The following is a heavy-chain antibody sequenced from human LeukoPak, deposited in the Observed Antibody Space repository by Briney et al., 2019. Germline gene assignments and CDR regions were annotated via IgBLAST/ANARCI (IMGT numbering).Heavy chain of an antibody. J-gene: IGHJ6*02. CDR1: GFTFSSYA. D-gene: IGHD2-8*01. V-gene: IGHV3-23*01. CDR2: ISGSGGST. Sequence: GGSLRLSCAASGFTFSSYAMSWVRQAPGKGLEWVSAISGSGGSTYYADSVKGRFTISRDNSKNTLYLQMNSLRAEDTAVYYCAKAFSQYCTNGVCSTLDYYYGMDAWGQGTTVTVSS. CDR3: AKAFSQYCTNGVCSTLDYYYGMDA.